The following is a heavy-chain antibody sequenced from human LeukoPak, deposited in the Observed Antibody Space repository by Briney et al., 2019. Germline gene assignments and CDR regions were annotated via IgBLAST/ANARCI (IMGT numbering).Heavy chain of an antibody. CDR1: GGSISSSNW. CDR2: IYHSGST. CDR3: GRFGLKNWNYVDY. J-gene: IGHJ4*02. Sequence: SGTLSLTCAVSGGSISSSNWWSWVRQPPGKGLEWIGEIYHSGSTNYNPSLKSRVTISVDKSKNQFSLKLSSVTAADTAVYYCGRFGLKNWNYVDYWGQGTLVTVSS. V-gene: IGHV4-4*02. D-gene: IGHD3/OR15-3a*01.